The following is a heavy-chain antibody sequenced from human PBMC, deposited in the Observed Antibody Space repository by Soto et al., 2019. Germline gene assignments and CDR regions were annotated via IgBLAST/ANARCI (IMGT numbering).Heavy chain of an antibody. CDR3: ARDEMVVATGSRTWHYYYGMDV. J-gene: IGHJ6*02. CDR1: GGTFSTYA. CDR2: IIPIFGTA. V-gene: IGHV1-69*12. Sequence: QVQLVQSGAEVKKPGSSVKVSCKSSGGTFSTYAISWVRQAPGQGLEWMGGIIPIFGTANYAQKFQGRVTITADESTTTAYMELISLRSGDRAVYYCARDEMVVATGSRTWHYYYGMDVWGQGTTVTVSS. D-gene: IGHD2-15*01.